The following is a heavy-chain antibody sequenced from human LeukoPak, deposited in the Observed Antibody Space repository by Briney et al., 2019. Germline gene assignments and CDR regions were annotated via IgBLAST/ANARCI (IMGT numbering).Heavy chain of an antibody. V-gene: IGHV4-30-2*01. J-gene: IGHJ4*02. D-gene: IGHD6-13*01. CDR1: GGSISSGGYY. CDR2: IYHSGST. CDR3: ASLFSSWELVLDY. Sequence: PSETLSLTCTVSGGSISSGGYYWSWIRQPPGKGLEWIGYIYHSGSTYYNPSLKSRVTISVDRSKNQFSLKLSSVTAVDTAVYYCASLFSSWELVLDYWGQGTLVTVSS.